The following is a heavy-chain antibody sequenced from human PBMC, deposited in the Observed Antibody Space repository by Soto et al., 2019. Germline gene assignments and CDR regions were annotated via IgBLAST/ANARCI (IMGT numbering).Heavy chain of an antibody. J-gene: IGHJ4*02. D-gene: IGHD3-22*01. CDR3: ARDPTYYDDSSGYSSSPYFDY. Sequence: QVQLVESGGGVVQPGRSLRLSCAASGFTFSSYGMHWVRQAPGKGLEWVAVIWYDGSNKYYADSVKGRFTISRDNSKNTLYMQMNSLRAEDTAVYSCARDPTYYDDSSGYSSSPYFDYWGQGTLVTVSS. CDR1: GFTFSSYG. CDR2: IWYDGSNK. V-gene: IGHV3-33*01.